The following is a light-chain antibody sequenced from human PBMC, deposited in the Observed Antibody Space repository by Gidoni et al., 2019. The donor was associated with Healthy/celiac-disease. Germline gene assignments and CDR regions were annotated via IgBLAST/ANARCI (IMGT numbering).Light chain of an antibody. J-gene: IGKJ3*01. V-gene: IGKV1-39*01. Sequence: DLQMTQVPSSLSATVGDRVTITCRASQSISSYLNWYQQKPGKAPKLLIYAAPSLQRGVPSRFSGSGSGTDFTLTISSLQPEDFATYYCQQCYSTPLTFXRXTKVEIK. CDR2: AAP. CDR3: QQCYSTPLT. CDR1: QSISSY.